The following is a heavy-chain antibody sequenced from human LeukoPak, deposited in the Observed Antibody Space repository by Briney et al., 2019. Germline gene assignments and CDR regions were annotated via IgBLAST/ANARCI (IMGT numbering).Heavy chain of an antibody. CDR3: ATSSHDLLDTDY. Sequence: SETLSLTCTVSGGSISSYYWSWIRQPPGKGLEWIGYIYNSGSTNYNPSLRSRVTISVDTSKKQFSLKLSSVTAADTAAYYCATSSHDLLDTDYWGQGTLVTVSS. CDR2: IYNSGST. V-gene: IGHV4-59*01. J-gene: IGHJ4*02. CDR1: GGSISSYY. D-gene: IGHD3-22*01.